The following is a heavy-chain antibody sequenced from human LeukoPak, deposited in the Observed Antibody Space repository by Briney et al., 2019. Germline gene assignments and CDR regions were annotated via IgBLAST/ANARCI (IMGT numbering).Heavy chain of an antibody. J-gene: IGHJ5*02. CDR3: AREAARRYCSSTSCTLNWFDP. V-gene: IGHV4-34*01. Sequence: SETLSLTCAVYGGSFSGYYWSWIRQPPGKGLEWIGEINHSGSTNYNPSLKSRVTISVDTSKSQFSLKLSSVTAADTAVYYCAREAARRYCSSTSCTLNWFDPWGQGTLVTVSS. CDR1: GGSFSGYY. CDR2: INHSGST. D-gene: IGHD2-2*01.